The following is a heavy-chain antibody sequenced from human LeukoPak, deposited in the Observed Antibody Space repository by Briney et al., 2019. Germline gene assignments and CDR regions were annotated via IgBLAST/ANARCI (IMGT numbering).Heavy chain of an antibody. Sequence: SETLSLTCTVSGGSISSGDYYWSWIRQPPGKGLEWIAYMYYSGSTYYNPSLKSRVTMSADTSKNQLSLKLSSVTAADTAVYYWSRPYLYDSRIEPWGQG. CDR3: SRPYLYDSRIEP. CDR1: GGSISSGDYY. V-gene: IGHV4-30-4*01. D-gene: IGHD3-22*01. CDR2: MYYSGST. J-gene: IGHJ5*02.